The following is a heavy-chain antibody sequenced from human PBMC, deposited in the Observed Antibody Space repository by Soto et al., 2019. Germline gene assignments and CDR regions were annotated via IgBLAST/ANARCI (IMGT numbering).Heavy chain of an antibody. CDR1: GYIFTSYW. CDR2: IYPGDSDT. Sequence: PVESLKISCKGSGYIFTSYWICCVLQMPVKVLEWMGIIYPGDSDTRYSPSFQGQVTISADKSISTAYLQWSSLKASDTAMYCCARHLKWRQYYDILTGYYSYYYYYGMDVWGQGTTVTVSS. V-gene: IGHV5-51*01. D-gene: IGHD3-9*01. CDR3: ARHLKWRQYYDILTGYYSYYYYYGMDV. J-gene: IGHJ6*02.